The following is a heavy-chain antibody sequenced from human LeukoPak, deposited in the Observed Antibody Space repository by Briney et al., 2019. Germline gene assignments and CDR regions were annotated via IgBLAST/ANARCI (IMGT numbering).Heavy chain of an antibody. V-gene: IGHV1-18*04. CDR2: ISAYNGNT. J-gene: IGHJ5*02. CDR1: GYTFTSYY. CDR3: ARDGLTGTTGDWFDP. D-gene: IGHD1-7*01. Sequence: ASVKVSCKASGYTFTSYYMHWVRQAPGQGLEWMGWISAYNGNTNYAQKLQGRVSMTTDTSTSTAYMELRSLRSDDTAVYYCARDGLTGTTGDWFDPWGQGTLVTVSS.